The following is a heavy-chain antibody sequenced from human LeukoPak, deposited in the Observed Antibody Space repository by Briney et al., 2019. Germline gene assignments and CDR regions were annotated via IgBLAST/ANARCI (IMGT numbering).Heavy chain of an antibody. Sequence: GGSLRLSCTASGFTFSSYWMHWVRQAPGKGLVWVSRINTDGSSTTYADSVRGRFTISRDNAKNTLYLQMNSLRAEDTAAYYCARAGYCSGTNCYLYFQHWGQGTLVTVSS. D-gene: IGHD2-2*03. J-gene: IGHJ1*01. CDR1: GFTFSSYW. V-gene: IGHV3-74*01. CDR2: INTDGSST. CDR3: ARAGYCSGTNCYLYFQH.